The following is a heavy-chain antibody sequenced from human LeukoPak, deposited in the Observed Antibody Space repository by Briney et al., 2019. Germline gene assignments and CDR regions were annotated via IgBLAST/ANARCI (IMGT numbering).Heavy chain of an antibody. J-gene: IGHJ1*01. CDR1: GFTFGSYG. V-gene: IGHV3-23*01. CDR3: AIMHGYYDGSGYWVQ. CDR2: ITPNADRT. D-gene: IGHD3-22*01. Sequence: GGSLRLSCAASGFTFGSYGMSWVRQAPGKGLEWVSFITPNADRTSYADSVEGRFTISRDNPSNTLYMQMNSLRDEDTALYYCAIMHGYYDGSGYWVQWGQGTLVTVSS.